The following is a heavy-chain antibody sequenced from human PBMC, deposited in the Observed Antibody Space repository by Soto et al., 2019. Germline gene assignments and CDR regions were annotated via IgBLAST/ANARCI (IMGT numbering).Heavy chain of an antibody. CDR1: GFICSSYD. Sequence: GSLRLSCAASGFICSSYDMSWVRQAPGKGLEWVSTILVDGRTFYVDSVKGRFTISRDSSNNMVYLQMNSLTAGDTALYYCAKATATGGGAFDICGQGTMVTVS. D-gene: IGHD2-8*02. J-gene: IGHJ3*02. CDR2: ILVDGRT. V-gene: IGHV3-23*01. CDR3: AKATATGGGAFDI.